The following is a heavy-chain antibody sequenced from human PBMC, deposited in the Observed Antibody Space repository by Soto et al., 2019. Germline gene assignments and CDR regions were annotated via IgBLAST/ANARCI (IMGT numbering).Heavy chain of an antibody. J-gene: IGHJ4*02. Sequence: GGSLRLSCAAYGFTFRSYDMHWVRQTPGKGLEWVAVVSYDGSNKYYADYVKGRFTISRDNSKNTLYLQVNGLRAEDTVFYYFAKAKFPGYSNLLVDYWGQGTLVTVSS. CDR1: GFTFRSYD. D-gene: IGHD6-13*01. V-gene: IGHV3-30*18. CDR2: VSYDGSNK. CDR3: AKAKFPGYSNLLVDY.